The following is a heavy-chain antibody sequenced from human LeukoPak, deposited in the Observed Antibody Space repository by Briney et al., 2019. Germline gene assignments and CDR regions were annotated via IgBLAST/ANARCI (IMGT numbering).Heavy chain of an antibody. J-gene: IGHJ4*02. CDR2: IYTSGST. D-gene: IGHD7-27*01. CDR1: GGSISSGSYY. V-gene: IGHV4-61*02. Sequence: SETLSLTCTVSGGSISSGSYYWSWIRQPAGKGLEWIGRIYTSGSTNYNPSLKSRVTISVDTSKNLFSLKLSSVTAADTAVYYCARPLTGNGGAVFGYWGQGTLVTVSS. CDR3: ARPLTGNGGAVFGY.